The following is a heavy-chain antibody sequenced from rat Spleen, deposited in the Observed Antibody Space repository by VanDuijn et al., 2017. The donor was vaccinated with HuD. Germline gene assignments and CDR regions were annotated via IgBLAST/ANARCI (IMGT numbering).Heavy chain of an antibody. CDR1: GFSLTDYS. CDR3: ARRPFDY. V-gene: IGHV2S63*01. CDR2: MWSGGIT. J-gene: IGHJ2*01. Sequence: VQLKESGPGLVQPSQTLSLTCTVSGFSLTDYSVHWVRQPPRKGLEWMGVMWSGGITEYNSVIKYRLSISRDTSKSQVFLKMNSLQTEDTAMYFCARRPFDYWGQGVMVTVSS.